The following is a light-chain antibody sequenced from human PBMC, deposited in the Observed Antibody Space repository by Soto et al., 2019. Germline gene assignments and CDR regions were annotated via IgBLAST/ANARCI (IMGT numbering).Light chain of an antibody. Sequence: DIVMTQSPLSLPVTPGEPASISCRSSQSLLHSNGYNYLDWYLQKPGQSPQLLLYLGSSRASGVPDRLSGSGSGTDFTLKISRVEAEDVGVYYCMQALQTPLTFGGGTKVEIK. V-gene: IGKV2-28*01. CDR2: LGS. CDR3: MQALQTPLT. CDR1: QSLLHSNGYNY. J-gene: IGKJ4*01.